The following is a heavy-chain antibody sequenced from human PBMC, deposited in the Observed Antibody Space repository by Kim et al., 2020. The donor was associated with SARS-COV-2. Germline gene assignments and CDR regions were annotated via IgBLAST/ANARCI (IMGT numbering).Heavy chain of an antibody. CDR2: I. Sequence: IYYADFLKGRFTISRDNAKKSLYLQMNNLRADDTAVYYCARDSATTVDFWGRGTLVTVSS. CDR3: ARDSATTVDF. J-gene: IGHJ4*02. V-gene: IGHV3-11*01. D-gene: IGHD4-4*01.